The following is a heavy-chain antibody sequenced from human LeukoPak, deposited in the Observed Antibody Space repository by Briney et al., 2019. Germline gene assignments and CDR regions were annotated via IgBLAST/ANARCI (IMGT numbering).Heavy chain of an antibody. CDR1: GFTFSSYA. CDR3: AKEEYQIVLGPYFDY. D-gene: IGHD2/OR15-2a*01. J-gene: IGHJ4*02. V-gene: IGHV3-23*01. CDR2: ISGSGGST. Sequence: GGSLRLSCAASGFTFSSYAMSWVRQAPGKGLEWVSAISGSGGSTYYADSVKGRFTISRDNSENTLYLQMNSLRAEDTAVYYCAKEEYQIVLGPYFDYWGQGTLVTVSS.